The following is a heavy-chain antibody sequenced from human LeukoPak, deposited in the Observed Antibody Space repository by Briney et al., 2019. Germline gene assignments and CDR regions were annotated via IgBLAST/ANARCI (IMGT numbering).Heavy chain of an antibody. V-gene: IGHV3-30*18. CDR3: AKDFMAWELLYYFDY. D-gene: IGHD1-26*01. CDR1: GFTFSSYG. J-gene: IGHJ4*02. CDR2: ISYDGSNK. Sequence: GGSLRLSCAASGFTFSSYGMHWVRQAPGEGLEWEAVISYDGSNKYYADSVKGRFTISRDNSKNTLYLQMNSLRAEDTAVYYCAKDFMAWELLYYFDYWGQGTLVTVSS.